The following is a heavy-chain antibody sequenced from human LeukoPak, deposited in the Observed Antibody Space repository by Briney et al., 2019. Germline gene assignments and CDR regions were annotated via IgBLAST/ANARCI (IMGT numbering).Heavy chain of an antibody. CDR2: INSGGSST. J-gene: IGHJ4*02. Sequence: GGSLRLSCAASGFTFSSYWMHWVRQAPGKGLVWVSRINSGGSSTSYADSVKGRFTISRDNAKNTLYLQMNSLRAEDTAVYYCARDGEIAAADHYFDYWGQGTLVTVSS. V-gene: IGHV3-74*01. CDR3: ARDGEIAAADHYFDY. D-gene: IGHD6-13*01. CDR1: GFTFSSYW.